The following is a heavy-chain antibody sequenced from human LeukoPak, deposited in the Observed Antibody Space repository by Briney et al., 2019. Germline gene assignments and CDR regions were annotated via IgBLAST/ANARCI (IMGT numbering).Heavy chain of an antibody. CDR2: IKQDSCEK. V-gene: IGHV3-7*01. Sequence: GGSLRLSCAASGFTFSEYWMSWVRQAPGKGLEWVANIKQDSCEKYYVDSVKGRFTISRDNAKNSLYLQLNTLRAEDTAVYYCVQGWRDNWGQGTLVTVYS. CDR1: GFTFSEYW. J-gene: IGHJ4*02. CDR3: VQGWRDN. D-gene: IGHD1-1*01.